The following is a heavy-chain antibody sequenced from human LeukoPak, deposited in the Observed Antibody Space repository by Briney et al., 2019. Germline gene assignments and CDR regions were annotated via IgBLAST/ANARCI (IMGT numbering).Heavy chain of an antibody. Sequence: PSETLSLTCAVSGGSISSSNWWSWVRQPPGKGLEWIGEIYHSGSTNYNPSLKSRVTVSVDKSKNQFSLKLSSVTAADTAVYYCAGSIAAARWFDPWGQGTLVTVSS. J-gene: IGHJ5*02. D-gene: IGHD6-13*01. CDR2: IYHSGST. CDR3: AGSIAAARWFDP. V-gene: IGHV4-4*02. CDR1: GGSISSSNW.